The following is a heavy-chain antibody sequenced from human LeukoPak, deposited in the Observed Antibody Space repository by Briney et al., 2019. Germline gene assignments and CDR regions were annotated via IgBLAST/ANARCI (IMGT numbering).Heavy chain of an antibody. V-gene: IGHV3-23*01. CDR1: GFTFSTYA. CDR3: AKERAGYTNPYYFDY. D-gene: IGHD3-16*02. J-gene: IGHJ4*02. CDR2: IGGSGANT. Sequence: GGSLRLSCAASGFTFSTYAMSWVRQAPGKGLEWVSTIGGSGANTYYADSVRGRFTISRDNSKNTLYLHMNSLRAEDMAVCYCAKERAGYTNPYYFDYWGQGTLVTVSS.